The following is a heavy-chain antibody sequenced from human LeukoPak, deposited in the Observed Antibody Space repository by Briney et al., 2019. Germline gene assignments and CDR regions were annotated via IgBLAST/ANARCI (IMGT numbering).Heavy chain of an antibody. CDR3: ARTLLSGWVDY. CDR2: IYYSGST. V-gene: IGHV4-39*07. Sequence: SETLSLTCTVSGGSISSSSYYWGWIRQPPGKGLEWIGSIYYSGSTYYNPSLKSRVTISVDTSKNQFSLKLSSVTAADTAVYYCARTLLSGWVDYWGQGTLVTVSS. D-gene: IGHD6-19*01. CDR1: GGSISSSSYY. J-gene: IGHJ4*02.